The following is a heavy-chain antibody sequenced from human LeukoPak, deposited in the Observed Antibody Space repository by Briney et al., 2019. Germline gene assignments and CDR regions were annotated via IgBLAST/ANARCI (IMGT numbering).Heavy chain of an antibody. D-gene: IGHD6-13*01. CDR2: IYTSGST. CDR3: ARSSSSWN. CDR1: GGSISSGSYY. V-gene: IGHV4-61*02. Sequence: PSQTLSLTCTVSGGSISSGSYYWSWIRQPPGKGLEWIGRIYTSGSTNYNPSLKSRVTISVDTSKNQFSLKLSSVTAADTAVYYCARSSSSWNWGQGTLVTVSS. J-gene: IGHJ4*02.